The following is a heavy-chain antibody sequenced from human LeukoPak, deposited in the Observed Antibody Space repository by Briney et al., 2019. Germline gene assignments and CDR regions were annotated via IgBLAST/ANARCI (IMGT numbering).Heavy chain of an antibody. CDR1: GFTVSSKY. J-gene: IGHJ6*02. D-gene: IGHD3-10*01. CDR3: AKEADYYYGSGSLYGMDV. V-gene: IGHV3-66*01. CDR2: IYSGGST. Sequence: PGGSLRLSCAASGFTVSSKYMSWVRQAPGKGLEWVSIIYSGGSTYYADSVKGRFTISRDNSKNTLYLQMNSLRAEDTAVYYCAKEADYYYGSGSLYGMDVWGQGTTVTVSS.